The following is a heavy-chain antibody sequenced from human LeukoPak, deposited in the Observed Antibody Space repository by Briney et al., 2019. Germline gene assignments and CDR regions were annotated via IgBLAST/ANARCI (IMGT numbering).Heavy chain of an antibody. J-gene: IGHJ6*02. Sequence: PSQTLSLTCAVSGGSISSGGYSWSWIRQPPGKGLEWIGYIYHSGSTYYNPSLKSRVTISVDRSKNQFSLKLSSVTAADTAVYYCAGGSSTSWGQGTTVTVSS. CDR2: IYHSGST. CDR1: GGSISSGGYS. D-gene: IGHD2-2*01. V-gene: IGHV4-30-2*01. CDR3: AGGSSTS.